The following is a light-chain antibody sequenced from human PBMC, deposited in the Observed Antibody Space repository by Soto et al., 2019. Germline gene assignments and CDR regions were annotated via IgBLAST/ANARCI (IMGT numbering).Light chain of an antibody. CDR3: SSYTSSSFVV. Sequence: QSALTQTASVSGSPGQSITISCTGTSSDVGGYNYVSWYQQHPGKAPKLMIYEVSNRPSGVSNRFSGSKSGNTASLTISGLQAEDEADYYCSSYTSSSFVVFGGGTKVTVL. V-gene: IGLV2-14*01. CDR2: EVS. J-gene: IGLJ2*01. CDR1: SSDVGGYNY.